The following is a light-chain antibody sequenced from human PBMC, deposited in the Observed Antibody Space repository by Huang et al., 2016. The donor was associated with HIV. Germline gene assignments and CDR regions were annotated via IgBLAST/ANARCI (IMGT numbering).Light chain of an antibody. Sequence: IQMTQSPTSLSASVGDRVFISCRTSQSVGTYLNWYQQKPGKAPKLVISSASTLHTGVPARFSGGGSGTVFTLAIRVLQLDDFATYFCQQSFGALSSFGPGTRL. CDR1: QSVGTY. J-gene: IGKJ5*01. CDR3: QQSFGALSS. V-gene: IGKV1-39*01. CDR2: SAS.